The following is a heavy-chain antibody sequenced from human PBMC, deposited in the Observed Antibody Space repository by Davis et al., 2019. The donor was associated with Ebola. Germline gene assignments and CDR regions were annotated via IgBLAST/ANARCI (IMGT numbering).Heavy chain of an antibody. CDR2: IYNSGST. J-gene: IGHJ6*02. Sequence: SETLSLTCAVYGGSFSGYYWSWIRQPPGKGLEWIGYIYNSGSTNYNPSLKSRVTISVDTSKNQFSLKLSSVTAADTAVYYCARLGDNDFWSGSSRYYYYGMDVWGQGTTVTVSS. CDR1: GGSFSGYY. V-gene: IGHV4-59*01. D-gene: IGHD3-3*01. CDR3: ARLGDNDFWSGSSRYYYYGMDV.